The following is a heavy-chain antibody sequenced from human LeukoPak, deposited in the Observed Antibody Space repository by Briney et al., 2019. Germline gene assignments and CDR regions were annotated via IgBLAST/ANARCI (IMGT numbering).Heavy chain of an antibody. Sequence: GGSLRLSCAASGFIFSSYSMNWVRQAPGKGLEWISHVSSSSTNIYYADSVKGRFTISRDNAKNSLYLQMNSLRAEDTAVYYCARDPSGGSGSYYKHLYYYGMDVWGQGTTVTVSS. J-gene: IGHJ6*02. CDR1: GFIFSSYS. CDR3: ARDPSGGSGSYYKHLYYYGMDV. CDR2: VSSSSTNI. D-gene: IGHD3-10*01. V-gene: IGHV3-48*04.